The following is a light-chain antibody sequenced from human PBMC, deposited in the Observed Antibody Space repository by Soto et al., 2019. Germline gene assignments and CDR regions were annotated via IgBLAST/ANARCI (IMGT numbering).Light chain of an antibody. J-gene: IGKJ4*01. CDR2: GAS. V-gene: IGKV3-20*01. Sequence: EIVLTQSPGTLSLSPGERATLSCRASQSVSSNYLAWYQQKPGQAPRLLIYGASSRATGIPDGFSGSGSGTDFTLTISRLEPEDFAVYYCQQYGTSPLTFGGGTKVDIK. CDR3: QQYGTSPLT. CDR1: QSVSSNY.